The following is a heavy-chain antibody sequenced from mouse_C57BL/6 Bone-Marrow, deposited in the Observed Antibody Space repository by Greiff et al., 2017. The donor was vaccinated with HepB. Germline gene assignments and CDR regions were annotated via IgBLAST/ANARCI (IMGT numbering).Heavy chain of an antibody. CDR1: GFTFSDYY. Sequence: VESGGGLVQPGGSLKLSCAASGFTFSDYYMYWVRQTPEKRLEWVAYISNGGGSTYYPDTVKGRFTISRDNAKNTLYLQMSRLKSEDTAMYYCARRRRRGAMDYWGQGTSVTVSS. CDR3: ARRRRRGAMDY. J-gene: IGHJ4*01. CDR2: ISNGGGST. V-gene: IGHV5-12*01.